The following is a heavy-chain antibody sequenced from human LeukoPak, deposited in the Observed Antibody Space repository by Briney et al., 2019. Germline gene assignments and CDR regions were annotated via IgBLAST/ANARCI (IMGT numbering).Heavy chain of an antibody. Sequence: PGGSLRLSCAASGFTFSSYSMNWVRQAPGKGLEWVSYISSSSSTIYYADSVKGRFTISRDNAKNSLYLQMNSLRAEDTAVYYCARERGGWSDGGEVDYWGQGTLVTVSS. J-gene: IGHJ4*02. CDR2: ISSSSSTI. D-gene: IGHD6-19*01. V-gene: IGHV3-48*01. CDR1: GFTFSSYS. CDR3: ARERGGWSDGGEVDY.